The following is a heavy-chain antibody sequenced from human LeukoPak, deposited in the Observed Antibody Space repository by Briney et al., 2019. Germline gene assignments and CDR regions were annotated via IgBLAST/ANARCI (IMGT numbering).Heavy chain of an antibody. J-gene: IGHJ4*02. CDR1: GGTFSSYA. D-gene: IGHD3-3*01. V-gene: IGHV1-69*13. CDR2: IIPTFGTA. CDR3: ARDHYYDFWSGYETLFDY. Sequence: GASVKVSCKASGGTFSSYAISWVRQAPGQGLEWMGGIIPTFGTANYAQKFQGRVTITADESTSTAYMELSSLRSEDTAVYYCARDHYYDFWSGYETLFDYWGQGTLVTVSS.